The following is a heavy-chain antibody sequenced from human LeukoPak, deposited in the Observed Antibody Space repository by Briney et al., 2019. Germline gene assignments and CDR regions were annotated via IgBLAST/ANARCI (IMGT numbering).Heavy chain of an antibody. CDR1: GFTFSSYA. V-gene: IGHV3-23*01. J-gene: IGHJ4*02. D-gene: IGHD1-26*01. Sequence: GGSLRLSCAASGFTFSSYAMSWVRQAPGEGLEWVSAISGSGGSTYYADSVKGRFTISRDNSKNTLYLQMNSLRAEDTAVYYCAKAFSSPNSGSYYVPFDYWGQGTLVTVSS. CDR2: ISGSGGST. CDR3: AKAFSSPNSGSYYVPFDY.